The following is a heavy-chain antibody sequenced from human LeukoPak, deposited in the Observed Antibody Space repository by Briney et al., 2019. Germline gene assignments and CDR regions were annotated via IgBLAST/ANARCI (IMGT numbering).Heavy chain of an antibody. CDR3: ARVRYDSSGYYVPDDAFDI. CDR1: GDSVSSNSAA. CDR2: TYYRSKWYN. D-gene: IGHD3-22*01. J-gene: IGHJ3*02. Sequence: SQTLSLTCAISGDSVSSNSAAWNWIRQSPSRGLEWLERTYYRSKWYNDYAVSVKSRITINPDTSKNQFSLQLNSVIPEDTAVYYCARVRYDSSGYYVPDDAFDIWGQGTMVTVSS. V-gene: IGHV6-1*01.